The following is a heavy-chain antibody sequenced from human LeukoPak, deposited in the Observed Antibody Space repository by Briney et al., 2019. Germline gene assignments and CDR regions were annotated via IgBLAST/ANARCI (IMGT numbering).Heavy chain of an antibody. Sequence: SETLSLTCTVSGYSITRGYYWGWIRQPPGKGPEWIASIFHTGSTYYNPSLKSRVTISVDTSKNQFSLKLSSVTAADTAVYYCARRKVGAPPPPLRAAPNFDYWGQGTLVTVSS. CDR2: IFHTGST. CDR1: GYSITRGYY. J-gene: IGHJ4*02. CDR3: ARRKVGAPPPPLRAAPNFDY. V-gene: IGHV4-38-2*02. D-gene: IGHD1-26*01.